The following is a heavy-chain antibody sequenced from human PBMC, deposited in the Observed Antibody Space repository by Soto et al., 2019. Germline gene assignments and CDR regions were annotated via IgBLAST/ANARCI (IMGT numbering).Heavy chain of an antibody. CDR2: IRNKDRGYTT. V-gene: IGHV3-72*01. CDR1: GSSFNDHY. CDR3: SDLGTCFVP. Sequence: EEQLAESGGGLVQPGGSLRLSCAGSGSSFNDHYIDWVRQAPGKGLEWIGQIRNKDRGYTTEYAASVRGRFTISRDDSSNSLYLHMTSLKTEDAAVYYCSDLGTCFVPWGQGTLVTVSS. J-gene: IGHJ5*02.